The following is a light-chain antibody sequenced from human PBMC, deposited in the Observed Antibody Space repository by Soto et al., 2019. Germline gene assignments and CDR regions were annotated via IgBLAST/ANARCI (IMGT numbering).Light chain of an antibody. CDR3: CSYAGSTTLV. CDR2: EVS. J-gene: IGLJ2*01. Sequence: QSALTQPASVSGSSGQSITISCTGTSSDVGSHNLVSWYQQHPGKAPKLIIYEVSKRPSGVSNRFSASKSGDTASLTISGLQAEDEAGYYCCSYAGSTTLVFGGGTKVTVL. V-gene: IGLV2-23*02. CDR1: SSDVGSHNL.